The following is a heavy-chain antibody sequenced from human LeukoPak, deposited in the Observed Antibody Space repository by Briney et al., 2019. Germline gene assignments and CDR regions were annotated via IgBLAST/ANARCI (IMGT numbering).Heavy chain of an antibody. CDR1: GFTFSSYS. Sequence: GGSLRLSCAASGFTFSSYSMNWVRQAPGKGLEWVSYISSSSSTIYYADSVKGRFTISRDNAKNSLYLQMNSLRAEDTAVYYCARATPSGFYYLDAFDIWGQGTMVTVSS. CDR3: ARATPSGFYYLDAFDI. D-gene: IGHD3-22*01. CDR2: ISSSSSTI. V-gene: IGHV3-48*04. J-gene: IGHJ3*02.